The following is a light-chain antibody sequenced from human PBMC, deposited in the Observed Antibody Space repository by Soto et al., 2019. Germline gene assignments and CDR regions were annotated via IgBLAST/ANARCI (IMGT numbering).Light chain of an antibody. CDR3: QQRNSYPRT. V-gene: IGKV1-17*01. J-gene: IGKJ2*01. CDR1: QRIGPY. Sequence: DIQMTQSPSSLSASVGDSVTITCRASQRIGPYVNWYQQKPGKPPKLLISAATNLADGVPSRFSGSGSETEFTLTITSLQPEDSATYYCQQRNSYPRTFGQGTKVDIK. CDR2: AAT.